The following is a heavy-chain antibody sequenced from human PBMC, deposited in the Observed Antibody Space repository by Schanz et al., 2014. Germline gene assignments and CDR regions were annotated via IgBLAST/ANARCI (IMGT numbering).Heavy chain of an antibody. CDR3: ARDRLAAQGIDS. D-gene: IGHD6-6*01. J-gene: IGHJ4*02. CDR1: GGSINSDAFY. V-gene: IGHV4-31*03. Sequence: QVQLQESGPGVAKPSQTLSLTCTVSGGSINSDAFYWTWIRQHPGKGLEWVGYIYYSGGSSYSPSRKSRVSISLDTSKNQFSLNRSSVTATDTAVYYCARDRLAAQGIDSWGQGTLVTVSS. CDR2: IYYSGGS.